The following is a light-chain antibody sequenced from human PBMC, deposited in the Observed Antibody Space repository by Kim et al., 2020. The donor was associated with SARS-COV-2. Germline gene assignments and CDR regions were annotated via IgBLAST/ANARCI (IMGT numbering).Light chain of an antibody. J-gene: IGKJ5*01. CDR3: QQYGNSPIT. Sequence: SPGERATLSCRASQSVSSGYLAWYPQKPGQAPRLVIYGASSRATGIPDRFSGGGSGTDFTLTISRLEPEDFAVYYCQQYGNSPITFGQGTRLEIK. CDR2: GAS. CDR1: QSVSSGY. V-gene: IGKV3-20*01.